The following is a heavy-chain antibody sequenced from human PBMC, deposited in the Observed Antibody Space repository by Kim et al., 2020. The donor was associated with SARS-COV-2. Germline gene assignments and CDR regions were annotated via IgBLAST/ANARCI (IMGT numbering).Heavy chain of an antibody. CDR1: GFTFSSYA. V-gene: IGHV3-30*04. CDR2: ISYDGSNK. CDR3: ARGGGYNGPFDY. D-gene: IGHD5-12*01. Sequence: GGSLRLSCAAPGFTFSSYAMHWVRQAPGKGLEWVAVISYDGSNKYYADSVKGRFTISRDNSKNTLYLQMNSLRAEDTAVYYCARGGGYNGPFDYWGQGTLVTVSS. J-gene: IGHJ4*02.